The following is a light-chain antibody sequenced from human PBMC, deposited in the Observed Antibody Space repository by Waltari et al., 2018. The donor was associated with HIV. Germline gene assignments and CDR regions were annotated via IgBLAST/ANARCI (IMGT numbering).Light chain of an antibody. CDR2: DVS. CDR3: CSYAGSYTFGVV. Sequence: QSALTHPRSVSGSPGQSVTISCTGTSSDVGGYNYVSWYQQHPGKAPKLMIYDVSKRPSGVPDRFSGSKSGNTASLTISGLQAEDEADYYCCSYAGSYTFGVVFGGGTKLTVL. V-gene: IGLV2-11*01. J-gene: IGLJ2*01. CDR1: SSDVGGYNY.